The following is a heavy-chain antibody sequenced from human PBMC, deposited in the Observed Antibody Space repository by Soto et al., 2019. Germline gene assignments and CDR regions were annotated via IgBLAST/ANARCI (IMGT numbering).Heavy chain of an antibody. CDR1: GFNFGVFG. V-gene: IGHV3-30*03. D-gene: IGHD6-19*01. CDR3: ALNRRSSLLEVAGPGFEY. Sequence: QVRLVESGGGVVQPGRSLRLSCAASGFNFGVFGMHWVRQAPGKGLEWLSVLSYEGSEEYYADSVRGRFTISRDNSKNTLFLQMDSLRVEDTGVYYCALNRRSSLLEVAGPGFEYWGQGTLVTVS. CDR2: LSYEGSEE. J-gene: IGHJ4*02.